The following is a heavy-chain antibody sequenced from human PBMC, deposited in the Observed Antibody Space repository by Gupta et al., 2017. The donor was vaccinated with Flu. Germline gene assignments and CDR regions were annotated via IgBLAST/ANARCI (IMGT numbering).Heavy chain of an antibody. Sequence: EVQLVESGGGLVKPGGSLRLSCAASGFTFSNAWMSSVRQAPGKGLEWVGRIKSKTDGGTTDYAAPVKGRFTISRDDSKNTLYLQMNSLKTEDTAVYYCTTGDIVVVPAAIDMDDVYGMDVWGQGTTVTVSS. J-gene: IGHJ6*02. D-gene: IGHD2-2*01. CDR3: TTGDIVVVPAAIDMDDVYGMDV. CDR2: IKSKTDGGTT. CDR1: GFTFSNAW. V-gene: IGHV3-15*01.